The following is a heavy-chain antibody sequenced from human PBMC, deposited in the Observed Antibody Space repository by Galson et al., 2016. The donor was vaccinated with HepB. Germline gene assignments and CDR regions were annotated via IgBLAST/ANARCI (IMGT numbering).Heavy chain of an antibody. CDR2: ISWNDNK. CDR3: APRNWIYDAFDI. D-gene: IGHD1-1*01. Sequence: PALVKPTQTLTLTCTFSGFSLSTSGVGVGWIRQPPGKALEWLALISWNDNKRYSPSLKSRLTITKDTSKNQVVLTMTNMDPVDTATYHCAPRNWIYDAFDIWGQGKMVTFSS. V-gene: IGHV2-5*01. CDR1: GFSLSTSGVG. J-gene: IGHJ3*02.